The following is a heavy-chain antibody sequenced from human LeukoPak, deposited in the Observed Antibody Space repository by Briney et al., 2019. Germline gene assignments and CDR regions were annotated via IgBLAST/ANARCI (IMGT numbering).Heavy chain of an antibody. CDR2: IYYSGNT. CDR3: ARVEKSSGWLYYFDY. V-gene: IGHV4-59*01. CDR1: GGSISSYY. Sequence: SETLSLTCTVSGGSISSYYWSWIRQPPGKGLEWIGYIYYSGNTNYNPSLKSRVTISVDTSKNQFSLKLSSVTAADTAVYYCARVEKSSGWLYYFDYWGQGTLVTVSS. J-gene: IGHJ4*02. D-gene: IGHD6-19*01.